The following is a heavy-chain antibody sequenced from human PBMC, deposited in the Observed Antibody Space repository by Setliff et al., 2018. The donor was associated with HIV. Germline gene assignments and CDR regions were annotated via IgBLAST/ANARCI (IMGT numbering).Heavy chain of an antibody. CDR1: GYTFSTYS. V-gene: IGHV3-48*01. Sequence: GGSLRLSCAASGYTFSTYSLNWVRQAPGKGLEWISCISSSSSSIYYADSVKGRFTISRDNAKNSLYLQMNSLRAEDTAVYYCARPNYYDSSGSFDYWGQGTLVTVSS. CDR3: ARPNYYDSSGSFDY. J-gene: IGHJ4*02. CDR2: ISSSSSSI. D-gene: IGHD3-22*01.